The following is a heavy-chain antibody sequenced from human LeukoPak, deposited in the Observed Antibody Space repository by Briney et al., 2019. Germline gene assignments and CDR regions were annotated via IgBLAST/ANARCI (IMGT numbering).Heavy chain of an antibody. Sequence: GGSLRLPCAASGFTVSSNYMSWVRQAPGKGLEWVSVIYSGGSTYYADSVKGRFTISRDNSKNTLYLQMNSLRAEDTAVYYCASRDYYDSSGYHDAFDIWGQGTMVTVSS. CDR3: ASRDYYDSSGYHDAFDI. D-gene: IGHD3-22*01. CDR2: IYSGGST. CDR1: GFTVSSNY. V-gene: IGHV3-53*01. J-gene: IGHJ3*02.